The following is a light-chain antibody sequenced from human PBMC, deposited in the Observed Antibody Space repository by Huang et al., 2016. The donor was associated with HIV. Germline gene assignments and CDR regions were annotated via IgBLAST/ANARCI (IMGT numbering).Light chain of an antibody. J-gene: IGKJ1*01. V-gene: IGKV3-15*01. CDR2: GAS. CDR3: QQYNNWPPWT. Sequence: EIVMTQSPATLSVSPGARATLSCRASQSVSSNLAWDQQKPGQAPRRLIYGASTRATGIPARFSGSGSGTEFTLTISSLQSEDFAVYYCQQYNNWPPWTFGQGTKVEIK. CDR1: QSVSSN.